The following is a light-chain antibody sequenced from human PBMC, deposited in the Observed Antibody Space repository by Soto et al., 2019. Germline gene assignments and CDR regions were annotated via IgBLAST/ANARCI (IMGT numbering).Light chain of an antibody. Sequence: SVLTQPPSVSGTPGQRVTISCSGSSSNIASHAVNWYQQLPGAAPKFLISTNNLRPSGVPDRFSVSKSGTSAALAISGLQSEDEADYYCATWDDSLSGVFGGGTKLTVL. CDR3: ATWDDSLSGV. CDR1: SSNIASHA. V-gene: IGLV1-44*01. J-gene: IGLJ3*02. CDR2: TNN.